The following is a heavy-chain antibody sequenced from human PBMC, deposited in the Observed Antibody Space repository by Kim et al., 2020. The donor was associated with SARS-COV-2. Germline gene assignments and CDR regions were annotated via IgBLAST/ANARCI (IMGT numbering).Heavy chain of an antibody. V-gene: IGHV3-74*01. D-gene: IGHD3-10*01. CDR3: GRDLFGLRDY. Sequence: TRENYADSLKCRFTISRDNAKNTLYLKMNSLTADDTAVYYCGRDLFGLRDYWGQGTLVTVSS. J-gene: IGHJ4*02. CDR2: TRE.